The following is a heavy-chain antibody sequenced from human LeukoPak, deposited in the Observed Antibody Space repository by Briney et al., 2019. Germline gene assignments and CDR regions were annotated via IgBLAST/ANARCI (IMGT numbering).Heavy chain of an antibody. D-gene: IGHD2-2*01. V-gene: IGHV1-2*02. CDR1: GYTFTGYY. CDR2: INPNSGGT. J-gene: IGHJ3*02. CDR3: ARKRYCGSTSCPNGDAFDI. Sequence: ASVKVSCKASGYTFTGYYMHWVRQAPGQGLEWMGWINPNSGGTNYAQKFQGRVTMTRDTSISTAYMELSRLRSDDTAVYYCARKRYCGSTSCPNGDAFDIWGQGTMVTVSS.